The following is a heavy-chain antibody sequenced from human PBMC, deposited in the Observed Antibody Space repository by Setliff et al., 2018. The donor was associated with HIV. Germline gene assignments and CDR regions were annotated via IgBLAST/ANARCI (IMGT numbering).Heavy chain of an antibody. V-gene: IGHV3-30*02. CDR1: GFTFSSYG. Sequence: PGGSLRLSCAASGFTFSSYGMHWVRQAPGKGLEWVAIIWYDGSSKYYADSVTGRFTISRDDSKNTLYLQMNSLRAEDTAVYYCAKDKGQKYADYWGQGTVVTVSS. J-gene: IGHJ4*02. D-gene: IGHD3-10*01. CDR2: IWYDGSSK. CDR3: AKDKGQKYADY.